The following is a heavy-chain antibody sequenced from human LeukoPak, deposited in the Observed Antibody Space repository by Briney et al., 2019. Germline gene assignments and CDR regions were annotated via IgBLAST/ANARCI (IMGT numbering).Heavy chain of an antibody. Sequence: GGSLRLSCAASGFTVSSNYMSWVRQAPGKGLEWVSVIYSGGSTYYADSVKGRFTISRDNSKNTLYLQMNSLRAEDTAVYYCARPFVVPDARSYYYYGMDVWGQGTTVTVSS. CDR3: ARPFVVPDARSYYYYGMDV. J-gene: IGHJ6*02. CDR2: IYSGGST. CDR1: GFTVSSNY. D-gene: IGHD2-2*01. V-gene: IGHV3-66*02.